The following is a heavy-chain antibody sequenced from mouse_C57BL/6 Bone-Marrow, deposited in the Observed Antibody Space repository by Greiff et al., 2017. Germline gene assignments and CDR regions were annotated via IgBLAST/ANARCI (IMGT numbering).Heavy chain of an antibody. CDR1: GYTFTEYT. Sequence: QVRLQQSGAELVKPGASVKLSCKASGYTFTEYTIHWVKQRSGQGLEWIGWFYPGSGSIKYNEKFKDKATLTADKSSSTVYMDLSRLTSEDSAVYFCARHERRDYYGNYVGYFDVWGTGTTVTVSS. J-gene: IGHJ1*03. V-gene: IGHV1-62-2*01. D-gene: IGHD2-1*01. CDR3: ARHERRDYYGNYVGYFDV. CDR2: FYPGSGSI.